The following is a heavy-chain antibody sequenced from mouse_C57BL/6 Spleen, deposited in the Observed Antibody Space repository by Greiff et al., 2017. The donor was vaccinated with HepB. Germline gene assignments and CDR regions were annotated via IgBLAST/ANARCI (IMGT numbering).Heavy chain of an antibody. CDR3: ARKRYEGYFDV. D-gene: IGHD2-12*01. V-gene: IGHV2-2*01. J-gene: IGHJ1*03. Sequence: VKLQQSGPGLVQPSQSLSITCTVSGFSLTSYGVHWVRQSPGKGLEWLGVIWSGGSTDYNAAFISRLSISKDNSKSQVFFKMNSLQADDTAIYYCARKRYEGYFDVWGTGTTVTVSS. CDR2: IWSGGST. CDR1: GFSLTSYG.